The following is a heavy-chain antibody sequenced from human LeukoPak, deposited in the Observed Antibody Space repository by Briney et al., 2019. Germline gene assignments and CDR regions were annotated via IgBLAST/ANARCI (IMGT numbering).Heavy chain of an antibody. CDR2: INHSGST. J-gene: IGHJ6*02. V-gene: IGHV4-34*01. CDR3: ARVTATVSYGMDV. CDR1: GGSFSGYY. D-gene: IGHD5-18*01. Sequence: SETLSLTCAVYGGSFSGYYWSWIRQPPGKGLEWIGEINHSGSTNYNPSLKSRVTISVDTSKNQFSLKLSSVTAADTAVYYCARVTATVSYGMDVWGQGTTVTVSS.